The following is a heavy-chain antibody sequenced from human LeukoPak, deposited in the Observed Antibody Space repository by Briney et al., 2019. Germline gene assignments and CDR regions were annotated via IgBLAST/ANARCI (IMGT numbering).Heavy chain of an antibody. CDR1: GGTFTSYA. D-gene: IGHD1-26*01. CDR3: ARDSGSGNNDY. CDR2: ISAGNGNT. V-gene: IGHV1-3*01. J-gene: IGHJ4*02. Sequence: ASVKVSCKASGGTFTSYAIHWVRQAPGQRLEWMGWISAGNGNTKYSQNFQGRVTFISNTSATTAFMELSSLRSEDAAVYYCARDSGSGNNDYWGQGTLVTVSS.